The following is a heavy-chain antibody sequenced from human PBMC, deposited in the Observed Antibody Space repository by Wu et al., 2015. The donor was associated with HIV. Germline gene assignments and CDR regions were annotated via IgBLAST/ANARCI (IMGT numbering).Heavy chain of an antibody. Sequence: QVQLVQSGAEVKKPGASVKVSCKASGYTFTSYGISWVRQAPGQGLEWMGWISAYNGNTNYAQKLQGRVTMTTDTSTSTAYMELRSLRSDDTAVYYCARTNKKIGEQWLVSIVYWGQGTLVTVSS. D-gene: IGHD6-19*01. CDR3: ARTNKKIGEQWLVSIVY. J-gene: IGHJ4*02. CDR1: GYTFTSYG. CDR2: ISAYNGNT. V-gene: IGHV1-18*01.